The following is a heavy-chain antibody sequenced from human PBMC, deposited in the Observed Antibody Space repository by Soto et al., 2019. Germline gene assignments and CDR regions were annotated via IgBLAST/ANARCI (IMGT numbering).Heavy chain of an antibody. CDR3: ARGGRDIVVVVAATRPYYFDY. CDR1: GFTFSSYA. CDR2: ISYDGSNK. J-gene: IGHJ4*02. Sequence: GGSLRLSCAASGFTFSSYAMHWVCQAPGKGLEWVAVISYDGSNKYYADSVKGRFTISRDNSKNTLYLQMNSLRAEDTAVYYCARGGRDIVVVVAATRPYYFDYWGQGTLVTVSS. V-gene: IGHV3-30-3*01. D-gene: IGHD2-15*01.